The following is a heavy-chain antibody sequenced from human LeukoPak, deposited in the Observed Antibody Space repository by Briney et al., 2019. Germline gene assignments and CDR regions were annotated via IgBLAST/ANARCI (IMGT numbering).Heavy chain of an antibody. CDR3: ARVGRYYYDTSGYHYFDY. Sequence: PGGSLRLSCAASGFTFSDYYMSWIRQAPGKGLEWVAYISASGSTIYYADSVKGRFTISRDNAKNSLYLQMNSLRAEDTAVYYCARVGRYYYDTSGYHYFDYWGQGTLVTVSS. J-gene: IGHJ4*02. V-gene: IGHV3-11*04. CDR2: ISASGSTI. D-gene: IGHD3-22*01. CDR1: GFTFSDYY.